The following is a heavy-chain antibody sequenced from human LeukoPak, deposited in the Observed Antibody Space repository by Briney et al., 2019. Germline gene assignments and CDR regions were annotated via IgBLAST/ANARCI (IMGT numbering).Heavy chain of an antibody. CDR1: GYTLTGYY. CDR2: INPNSGGT. Sequence: ASVKVSCKASGYTLTGYYMHWVRQAPGQGLEWMGWINPNSGGTNYAQKFQGRVTMTRDTSISTACMELSRLRSDDTAVYYCARLKRLVHAVDYWGQGTLVTVSS. J-gene: IGHJ4*02. D-gene: IGHD6-13*01. V-gene: IGHV1-2*02. CDR3: ARLKRLVHAVDY.